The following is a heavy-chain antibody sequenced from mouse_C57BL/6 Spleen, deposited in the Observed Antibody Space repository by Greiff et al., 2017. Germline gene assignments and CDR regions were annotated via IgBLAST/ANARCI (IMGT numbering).Heavy chain of an antibody. Sequence: VQLQQSGPELVKPGASVKISCKASGYAFSSSWMNWVKQRPGTGLEWIGRIYPGDGDTNYNGKFKGKATLTADKSSSTAYMQLSSLTSEDSAVYFCARLSYYAMDYWGQGTSVTVSS. J-gene: IGHJ4*01. CDR2: IYPGDGDT. CDR3: ARLSYYAMDY. CDR1: GYAFSSSW. V-gene: IGHV1-82*01.